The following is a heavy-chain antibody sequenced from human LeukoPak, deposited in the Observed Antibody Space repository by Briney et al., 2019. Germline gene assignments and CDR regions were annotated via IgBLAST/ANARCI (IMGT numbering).Heavy chain of an antibody. V-gene: IGHV1-46*01. Sequence: PGASLKLSCKASGYTFTSYYMHWVRQAPGQGLEWIAVITPSGGSTSYAQKFQGRVTMARDTSTSTVYMELSSLRSEDTAVYYCARDRAYYYGSSGQDYWGQGTLVTVSS. CDR2: ITPSGGST. CDR1: GYTFTSYY. D-gene: IGHD3-22*01. CDR3: ARDRAYYYGSSGQDY. J-gene: IGHJ4*02.